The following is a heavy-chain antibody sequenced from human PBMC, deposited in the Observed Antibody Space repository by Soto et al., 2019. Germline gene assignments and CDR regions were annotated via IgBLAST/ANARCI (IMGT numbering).Heavy chain of an antibody. CDR3: ARSQGGSSSLDIYYYYYYGMDV. V-gene: IGHV1-69*01. J-gene: IGHJ6*02. Sequence: QVQLVQSGAEVKKPGSSVKVSCKAPGGTFSSYAISWVRQAPGQGLEWMGGIIPIFGRAKYAQKFQGRVTTTADECTRTGNMELSSLRSEDTAVYYCARSQGGSSSLDIYYYYYYGMDVWGQGTTVTVSS. CDR1: GGTFSSYA. CDR2: IIPIFGRA. D-gene: IGHD2-15*01.